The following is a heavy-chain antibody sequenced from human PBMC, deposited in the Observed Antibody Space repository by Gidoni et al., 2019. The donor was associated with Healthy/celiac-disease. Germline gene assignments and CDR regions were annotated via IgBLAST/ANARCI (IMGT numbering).Heavy chain of an antibody. J-gene: IGHJ6*02. D-gene: IGHD3-16*02. CDR3: ARDRVMTFGGVIVTSTRPYYYYGMDG. V-gene: IGHV1-69*01. CDR2: IIPIFGTA. Sequence: QVQLVHSAAYVTKPGSSVNLSCQSSGGTFLSYALSWVRPAPGQGLEWMGGIIPIFGTANNAQKVQGRGTITADESTSAAYMEVSRLRSEDTDVYYWARDRVMTFGGVIVTSTRPYYYYGMDGWGQGTTVTVSS. CDR1: GGTFLSYA.